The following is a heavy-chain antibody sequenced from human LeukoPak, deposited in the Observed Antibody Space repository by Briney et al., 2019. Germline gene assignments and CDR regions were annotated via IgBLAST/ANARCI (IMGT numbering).Heavy chain of an antibody. Sequence: GGSLRLSCAASGFTVSSNYMNWVRQAPGEGLEWVSVIYSGGSTYYADSVKGRFTISRDNSKNTLYLQMNSLRAEDTAVYYCARGRIAVAGPFDYWGQGTLVTVSS. CDR1: GFTVSSNY. V-gene: IGHV3-53*01. CDR2: IYSGGST. J-gene: IGHJ4*02. CDR3: ARGRIAVAGPFDY. D-gene: IGHD6-19*01.